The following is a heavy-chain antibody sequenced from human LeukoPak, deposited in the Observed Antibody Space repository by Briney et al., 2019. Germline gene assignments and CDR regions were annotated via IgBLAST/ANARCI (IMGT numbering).Heavy chain of an antibody. J-gene: IGHJ6*03. V-gene: IGHV3-13*01. Sequence: PGGSLRLSCAASGFTFSNYDMHWVRQAAGKGLEWVSAVGTVGDTYYLDSVKGRFIISRENDKNTLYLQMNSLRAEDTAVYYCARAVLGTSYYMDVWGKGTTVTVSS. CDR2: VGTVGDT. CDR1: GFTFSNYD. D-gene: IGHD7-27*01. CDR3: ARAVLGTSYYMDV.